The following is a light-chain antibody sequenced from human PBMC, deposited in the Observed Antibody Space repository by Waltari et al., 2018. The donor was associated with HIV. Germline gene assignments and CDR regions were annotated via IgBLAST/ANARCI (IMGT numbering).Light chain of an antibody. CDR3: QQADSFPFT. CDR2: GAS. V-gene: IGKV3-20*01. Sequence: EIVLTQSPGTLSLSPGERATLSCRASQSVSSGYLAWYQQKPGQAPRLLIYGASRLQTGVPSRFSGRGSGTDFTLTINSLQPEDFATYYCQQADSFPFTFGQGTRLEIK. CDR1: QSVSSGY. J-gene: IGKJ5*01.